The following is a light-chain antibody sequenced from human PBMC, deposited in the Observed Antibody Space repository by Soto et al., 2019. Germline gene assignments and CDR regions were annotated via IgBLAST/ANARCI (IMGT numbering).Light chain of an antibody. Sequence: ERVMTQSPATLSVSPGERATLSCRASQNVGSNLAWYQQKPGRAPRLLIYGASTRATGIPARFSGSGSVTEFTLTISSLQSEDFAVYYCQQYNNWPITFGQGTRLEIK. CDR3: QQYNNWPIT. J-gene: IGKJ5*01. CDR1: QNVGSN. CDR2: GAS. V-gene: IGKV3D-15*01.